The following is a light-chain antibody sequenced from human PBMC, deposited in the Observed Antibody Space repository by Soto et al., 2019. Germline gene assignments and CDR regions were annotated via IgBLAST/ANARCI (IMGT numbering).Light chain of an antibody. Sequence: DIQLTQSPSFLSASVGDSVTITCRASQGISSYLAWYQQKPGRAPKLLIYAASTLQSGVPSRFSGSGSGTEFTLTISSLQPDDFATYYCQQYNSYSYTFGQGTKVDI. CDR2: AAS. CDR3: QQYNSYSYT. V-gene: IGKV1-9*01. J-gene: IGKJ2*01. CDR1: QGISSY.